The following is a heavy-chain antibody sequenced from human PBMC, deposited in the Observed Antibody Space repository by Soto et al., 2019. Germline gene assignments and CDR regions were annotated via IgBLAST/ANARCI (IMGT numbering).Heavy chain of an antibody. CDR3: ARGGEDCSSTSCPGFYYYYGMDV. J-gene: IGHJ6*02. CDR1: GYTFTGYY. CDR2: INPNSGGT. V-gene: IGHV1-2*04. D-gene: IGHD2-2*01. Sequence: RASVKVSCKASGYTFTGYYMHWVRQAPGQGLEWMGWINPNSGGTNYAQKFQGWVTMTRDTSISTAYMELSRLRSDDTAVYYCARGGEDCSSTSCPGFYYYYGMDVWGQGTTVTVSS.